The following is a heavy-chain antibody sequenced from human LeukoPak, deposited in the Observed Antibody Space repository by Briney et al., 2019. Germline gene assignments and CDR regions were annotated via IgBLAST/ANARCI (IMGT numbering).Heavy chain of an antibody. D-gene: IGHD5-18*01. CDR3: ARAGGRGYSYGPYGGDAFDI. V-gene: IGHV4-61*02. CDR2: IHTSGST. CDR1: SGSISSGTYY. J-gene: IGHJ3*02. Sequence: SETLSLTCTVSSGSISSGTYYWNWIRQPAGKGLEWIGRIHTSGSTNFNPSLKSRVTISLDTSKKQFSLNLSSVTAADTAVYYCARAGGRGYSYGPYGGDAFDIWGQGTMVTVSS.